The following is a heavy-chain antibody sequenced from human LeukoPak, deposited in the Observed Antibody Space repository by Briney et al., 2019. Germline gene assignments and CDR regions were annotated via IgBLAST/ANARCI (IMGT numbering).Heavy chain of an antibody. CDR1: GFSFSSYS. V-gene: IGHV3-21*01. CDR2: ISSSSSYI. D-gene: IGHD3-22*01. CDR3: ARAYTMTDAFDI. J-gene: IGHJ3*02. Sequence: GGSLRLSCAASGFSFSSYSMNWVRQAPGKGLEWVASISSSSSYIYYADSVKGRFTISRDNAKNSLYLQVNSLRAEDTAVYYCARAYTMTDAFDIWGQGTMVTVSS.